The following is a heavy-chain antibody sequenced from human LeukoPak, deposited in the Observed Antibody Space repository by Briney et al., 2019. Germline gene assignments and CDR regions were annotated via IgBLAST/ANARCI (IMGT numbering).Heavy chain of an antibody. CDR3: ARGREAGVPHYFDY. D-gene: IGHD6-13*01. V-gene: IGHV4-34*01. J-gene: IGHJ4*02. Sequence: PSETLSLTCAVYVGSFSGYYWSWIRQPPGKGLEWIGEINHSGTTHYNPSLKSRVTMSVDTSRNQFSLNLSSVTAADTAVYYCARGREAGVPHYFDYWGQGTLLTVSS. CDR2: INHSGTT. CDR1: VGSFSGYY.